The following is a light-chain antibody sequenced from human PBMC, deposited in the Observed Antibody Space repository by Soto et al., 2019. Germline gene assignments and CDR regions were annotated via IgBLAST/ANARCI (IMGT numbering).Light chain of an antibody. Sequence: PVERDPLSCRASQSVSSSYLAWYQQKPGQAPRLLIYGASNRATGIPDRFSGSGSGTDFTLTISRLEPEDFAVYYCQQYGSSGTFGQGTKVDIK. CDR3: QQYGSSGT. CDR2: GAS. J-gene: IGKJ1*01. CDR1: QSVSSSY. V-gene: IGKV3-20*01.